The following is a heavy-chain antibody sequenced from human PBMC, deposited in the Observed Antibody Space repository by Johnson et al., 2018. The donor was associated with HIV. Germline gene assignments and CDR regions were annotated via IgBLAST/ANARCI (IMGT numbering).Heavy chain of an antibody. D-gene: IGHD3-16*01. CDR1: GFTFNTYG. Sequence: QVQLVESGGGVVHPGGSLRLSCAASGFTFNTYGMHWVRQAPGQGLEWVAFIRYDGGTKYYADSLKGRFTISRDNSKNTLYLQMNILRAEDTAVYFCAKEAYYVEAFDIWGQGTMVTVSS. J-gene: IGHJ3*02. CDR2: IRYDGGTK. CDR3: AKEAYYVEAFDI. V-gene: IGHV3-30*02.